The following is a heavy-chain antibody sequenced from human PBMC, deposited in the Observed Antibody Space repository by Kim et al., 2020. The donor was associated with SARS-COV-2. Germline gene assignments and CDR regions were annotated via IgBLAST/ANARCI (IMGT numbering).Heavy chain of an antibody. CDR3: ATVHDWDYYYGMDV. CDR1: GYTLTELS. D-gene: IGHD2-21*01. V-gene: IGHV1-24*01. J-gene: IGHJ6*02. CDR2: FDPEDGET. Sequence: ASVKVSCKVSGYTLTELSMHWVRQAPGKGLEWLGGFDPEDGETIYAQKFQGRVTMTEDTSTDTAYMELSSLRSEDTAVYYCATVHDWDYYYGMDVWGQGTTVTVSS.